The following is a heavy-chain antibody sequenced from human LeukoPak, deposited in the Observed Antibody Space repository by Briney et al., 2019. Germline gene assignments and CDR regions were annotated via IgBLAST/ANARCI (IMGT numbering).Heavy chain of an antibody. Sequence: SVKVSCKASGGTFSSYAISWVRQAPGQGLEWMGGIIPIFGTADYAQKFQGRVTITADESTSTAYMELSSLRSEDTAVYYCAECSSTSCYFGNILNMAFDIWGQGTMVTVSS. J-gene: IGHJ3*02. CDR3: AECSSTSCYFGNILNMAFDI. D-gene: IGHD2-2*01. CDR2: IIPIFGTA. V-gene: IGHV1-69*13. CDR1: GGTFSSYA.